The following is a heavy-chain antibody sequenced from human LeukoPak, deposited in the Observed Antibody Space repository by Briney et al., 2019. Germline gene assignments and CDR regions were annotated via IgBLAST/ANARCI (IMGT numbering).Heavy chain of an antibody. V-gene: IGHV1-69*06. Sequence: SVKVSCKASGGTFSSYAISWVRQAPGQGLEWMGGIIPIFGTANYAQKFQGRVTITADKSTSTAYMELSSLRSEDTAVYYCVRVGYSSGWYGVYWGQGTLVTVSS. CDR3: VRVGYSSGWYGVY. CDR1: GGTFSSYA. J-gene: IGHJ4*02. D-gene: IGHD6-19*01. CDR2: IIPIFGTA.